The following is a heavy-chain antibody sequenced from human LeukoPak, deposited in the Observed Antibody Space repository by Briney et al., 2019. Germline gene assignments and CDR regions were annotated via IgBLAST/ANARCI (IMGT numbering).Heavy chain of an antibody. V-gene: IGHV4-59*01. Sequence: PETLSLTCTVSGGSISSYYWSWIRQPPGKGLEWIGYIYYGGSTNYNPSLKSRVTISVDTSKNQFSLRLTSVTAADTAVYYCARGGSYYDFWSGYYDYYYYMDVWGKGTTVTVSS. D-gene: IGHD3-3*01. J-gene: IGHJ6*03. CDR3: ARGGSYYDFWSGYYDYYYYMDV. CDR2: IYYGGST. CDR1: GGSISSYY.